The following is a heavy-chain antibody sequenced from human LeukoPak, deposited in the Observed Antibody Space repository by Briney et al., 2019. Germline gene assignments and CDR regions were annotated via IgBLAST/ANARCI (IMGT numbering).Heavy chain of an antibody. D-gene: IGHD1-26*01. CDR3: AIGWDGGSYN. J-gene: IGHJ4*02. CDR1: GYTFTSYD. Sequence: SSVKVSCKASGYTFTSYDINWVRQATGQGLEWVGWVNPNNGNTGYAQKFQGRVTVTRNTSIGTAYMELSSLRCEDTAVYYCAIGWDGGSYNWGQGTLVTVS. V-gene: IGHV1-8*01. CDR2: VNPNNGNT.